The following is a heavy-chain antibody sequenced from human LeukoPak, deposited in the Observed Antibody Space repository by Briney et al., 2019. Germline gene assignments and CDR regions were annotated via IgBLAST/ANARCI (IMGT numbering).Heavy chain of an antibody. CDR3: ARGNYYDSSDIDN. J-gene: IGHJ4*02. CDR1: GFTFSDYY. V-gene: IGHV3-11*06. D-gene: IGHD3-22*01. CDR2: ISSGSSYT. Sequence: PGGSLRLFCAASGFTFSDYYMSWIRQAPGKGLEWVSYISSGSSYTNYADFVKGRFTISRDNAKNSLYLQMNSLRAEDTAVYYCARGNYYDSSDIDNWGQGTLVTVSS.